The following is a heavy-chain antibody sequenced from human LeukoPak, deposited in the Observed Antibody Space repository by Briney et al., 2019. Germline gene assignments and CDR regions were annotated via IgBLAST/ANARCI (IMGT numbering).Heavy chain of an antibody. V-gene: IGHV3-23*01. Sequence: GGSLRLSCAASGFTFSSYAMSWVRQAPGKGLEWVSAISGSGGSTYYADSVKGRFTISRDNAKNSLYLQMNSLRAEDTAVYYCARDPPRYYYDSSGSLDYWGQGTLVTVSS. CDR2: ISGSGGST. D-gene: IGHD3-22*01. J-gene: IGHJ4*02. CDR1: GFTFSSYA. CDR3: ARDPPRYYYDSSGSLDY.